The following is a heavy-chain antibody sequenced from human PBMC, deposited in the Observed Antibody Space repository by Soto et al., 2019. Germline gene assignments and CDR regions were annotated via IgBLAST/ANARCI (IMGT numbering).Heavy chain of an antibody. D-gene: IGHD6-19*01. Sequence: QVQLVESGGGVVQPGRSLRLSCAASGFTFSSYAMNWVRQAPGKGLECVAVISYDGSNKYYADSVKGRFTISRDNSKNALYLQMNSLRAADTAVYYCARDRHSSGWYIVDYWGQGTLVTVSS. CDR2: ISYDGSNK. V-gene: IGHV3-30-3*01. CDR1: GFTFSSYA. CDR3: ARDRHSSGWYIVDY. J-gene: IGHJ4*02.